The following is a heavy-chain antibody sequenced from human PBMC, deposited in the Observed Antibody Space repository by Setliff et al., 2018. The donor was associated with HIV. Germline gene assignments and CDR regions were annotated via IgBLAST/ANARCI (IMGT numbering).Heavy chain of an antibody. V-gene: IGHV1-18*01. CDR3: ARGHHFYWYFDL. J-gene: IGHJ2*01. CDR1: GYSFTTYG. CDR2: ISVYNGQT. Sequence: GYSFTTYGISWVRQAPGQGLEWVGWISVYNGQTLYAQKVQDRITVTMDIPKDTAYMELRGLTPDDTAVYYCARGHHFYWYFDLWGPGTLVTVSS.